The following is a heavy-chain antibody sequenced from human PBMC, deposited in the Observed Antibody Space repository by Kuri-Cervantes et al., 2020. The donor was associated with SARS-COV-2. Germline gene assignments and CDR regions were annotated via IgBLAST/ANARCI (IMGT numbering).Heavy chain of an antibody. CDR1: GGSFSGYY. V-gene: IGHV4-34*01. CDR3: ARGVRFLDPKYYYFYYYMDV. Sequence: SQTLSLTCAVYGGSFSGYYWSWIRQPPGKGLEWIGEINHGGGTNYNPSLMSRVTISVDTSKNQFSLKLRSVTAADTAVYYCARGVRFLDPKYYYFYYYMDVWGKGTTVIVSS. D-gene: IGHD3-3*01. J-gene: IGHJ6*03. CDR2: INHGGGT.